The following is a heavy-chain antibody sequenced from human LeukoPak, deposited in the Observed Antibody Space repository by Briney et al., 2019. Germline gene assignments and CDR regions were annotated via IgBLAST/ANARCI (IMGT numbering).Heavy chain of an antibody. CDR1: GGSISSHY. V-gene: IGHV4-59*11. D-gene: IGHD5-18*01. CDR3: AREGRGYSYGGAFNI. CDR2: IYYSGST. J-gene: IGHJ3*02. Sequence: SETLSLTCTVSGGSISSHYWSWIRQPPGKGLEWIGYIYYSGSTNYNPSLKSRVTISVDTSKNQFSLKLSSVTAADTAVYYCAREGRGYSYGGAFNIWGQGTMVTVSS.